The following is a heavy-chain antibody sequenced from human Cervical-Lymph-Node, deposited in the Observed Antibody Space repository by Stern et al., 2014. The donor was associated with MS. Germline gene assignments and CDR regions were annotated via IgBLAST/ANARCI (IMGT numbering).Heavy chain of an antibody. J-gene: IGHJ5*02. V-gene: IGHV1-46*01. CDR2: INPRGGST. Sequence: VPLVESGAEGNKPGASVKVSCQASGYTFTSYYMHWVRQAPGPGLEWMGIINPRGGSTSYAQKFQGRVTMTRDTSTSTVYMELSSLRSEDTAVYYCARVQTYYDILTGSNNWFDPWGQGTLVTVSS. CDR1: GYTFTSYY. CDR3: ARVQTYYDILTGSNNWFDP. D-gene: IGHD3-9*01.